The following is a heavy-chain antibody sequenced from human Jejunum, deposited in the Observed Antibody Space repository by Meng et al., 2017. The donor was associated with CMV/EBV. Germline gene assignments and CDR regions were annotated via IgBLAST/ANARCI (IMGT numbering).Heavy chain of an antibody. V-gene: IGHV3-7*01. CDR1: GFSFNTNR. CDR3: ARMGYGFEFFDV. CDR2: INADGSET. D-gene: IGHD5-12*01. Sequence: ASGFSFNTNRMNWVRQAPGKGLEWVANINADGSETYYVDSVRGRFTISRDNAKNSLYLQMNGLRVEDTAVYYCARMGYGFEFFDVWGQGNAGHRLL. J-gene: IGHJ3*01.